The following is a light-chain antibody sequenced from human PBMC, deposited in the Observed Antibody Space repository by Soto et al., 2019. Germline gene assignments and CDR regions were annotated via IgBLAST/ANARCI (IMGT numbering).Light chain of an antibody. CDR2: DVN. CDR3: CSYAGSYSYA. V-gene: IGLV2-11*01. Sequence: QSALTQPRSVSGSPGQSVTISCTGTSSDVGGFNSVSWYQQHPGKAPKLMIYDVNKRPSGVPDRFSGSKSGSTASLTISGLQAEDEADYYCCSYAGSYSYAFATVTKLTVL. CDR1: SSDVGGFNS. J-gene: IGLJ1*01.